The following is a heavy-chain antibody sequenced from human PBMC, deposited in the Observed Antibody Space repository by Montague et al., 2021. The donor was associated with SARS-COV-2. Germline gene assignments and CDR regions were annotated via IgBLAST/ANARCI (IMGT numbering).Heavy chain of an antibody. D-gene: IGHD6-19*01. V-gene: IGHV4-61*09. CDR3: ARDRRGMAMAGRAYYYYYMDV. J-gene: IGHJ6*03. CDR1: GASISSANDY. Sequence: TLSLTCSVSGASISSANDYWTWIRQPAGKGLEWIWHISTSGNSSYNPSLKSRVTIILDTSKQQFSLELTSVTAADTAVYYCARDRRGMAMAGRAYYYYYMDVWGKGTTVTVSS. CDR2: ISTSGNS.